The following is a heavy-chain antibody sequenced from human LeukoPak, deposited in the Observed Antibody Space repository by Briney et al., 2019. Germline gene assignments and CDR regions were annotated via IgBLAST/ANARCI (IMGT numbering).Heavy chain of an antibody. CDR3: ARLRGGFDSGDY. Sequence: ALVKVSCKAPGYEFTDFYIHWVRQAPGQRPEWMGWIHPNSGATNYARVFQGRVTMTRDTSISTAYMELGSLKFDDRAVYYCARLRGGFDSGDYWGQGSLVTVSS. V-gene: IGHV1-2*02. CDR2: IHPNSGAT. CDR1: GYEFTDFY. J-gene: IGHJ4*02. D-gene: IGHD5-12*01.